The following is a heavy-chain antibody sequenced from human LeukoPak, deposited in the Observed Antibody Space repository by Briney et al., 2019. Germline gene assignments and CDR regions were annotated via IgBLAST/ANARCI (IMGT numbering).Heavy chain of an antibody. Sequence: SVKVSCKASGYTFTSYDINWVRQATGQGLEWMGWMNPNSGNTGYAQKFQGRVTMTRNTSISTAYMELSSLRSEDTAVYYCARGRGYSYGRHYWGQGTLVTVSS. V-gene: IGHV1-8*01. J-gene: IGHJ4*02. CDR2: MNPNSGNT. CDR1: GYTFTSYD. CDR3: ARGRGYSYGRHY. D-gene: IGHD5-18*01.